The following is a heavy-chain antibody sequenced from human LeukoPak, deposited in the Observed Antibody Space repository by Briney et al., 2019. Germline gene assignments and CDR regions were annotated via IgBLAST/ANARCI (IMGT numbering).Heavy chain of an antibody. CDR2: IYYSGST. V-gene: IGHV4-59*12. CDR1: GGSISSYY. CDR3: ARGLSRPYDYVWGSYRQATDYFDY. Sequence: SETLSLTCTVSGGSISSYYWSWIRQPPGKGLEWIGYIYYSGSTNYNPSLKSRVTISVDTSKNQFSLKLSSVTAADTAVYYCARGLSRPYDYVWGSYRQATDYFDYWGQGTLVTVSS. D-gene: IGHD3-16*02. J-gene: IGHJ4*02.